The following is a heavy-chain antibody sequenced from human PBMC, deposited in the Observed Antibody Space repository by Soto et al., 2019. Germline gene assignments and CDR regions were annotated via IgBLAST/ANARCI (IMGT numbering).Heavy chain of an antibody. V-gene: IGHV4-30-2*01. CDR3: TRPNHQGADWEAADKNYYYGLDV. D-gene: IGHD6-25*01. CDR2: IYHRGST. CDR1: GGSISSGGYS. J-gene: IGHJ6*02. Sequence: KTSETLSRTCAVSGGSISSGGYSWVWIRQAPGKGLEWIGYIYHRGSTYYNPSLKSRVIISVDRSKNQFSLNLSSVTAADTAVYYCTRPNHQGADWEAADKNYYYGLDVWDQGTTVTVSS.